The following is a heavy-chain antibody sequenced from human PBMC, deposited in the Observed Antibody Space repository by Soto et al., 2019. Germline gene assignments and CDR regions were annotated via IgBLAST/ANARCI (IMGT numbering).Heavy chain of an antibody. Sequence: QVQLQQWGTGLLKPSETLSLTCAVYGGSFRGYYWTWIRQPPGKGLEWIGEIDHSGSTNYNPSVKSRVTISVDTSKNQFSLKLASVTAADKAVYYCARVEYTYNYRGLDYWGQGTMVTVSS. D-gene: IGHD3-16*01. V-gene: IGHV4-34*01. J-gene: IGHJ4*02. CDR1: GGSFRGYY. CDR3: ARVEYTYNYRGLDY. CDR2: IDHSGST.